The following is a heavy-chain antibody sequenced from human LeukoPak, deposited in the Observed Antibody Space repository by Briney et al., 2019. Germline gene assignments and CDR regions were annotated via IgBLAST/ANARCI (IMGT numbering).Heavy chain of an antibody. D-gene: IGHD3-10*01. Sequence: SETLSLTCTVSGVSISSYYWSWIRQPPGKGLEWIGFIYYSGSTDFNPSLKSRVTISVDTSKNQFSLKLSSVTAADTAVYYCARSGNVDGAFDTWGQGTMVTVSS. V-gene: IGHV4-59*01. J-gene: IGHJ3*02. CDR1: GVSISSYY. CDR3: ARSGNVDGAFDT. CDR2: IYYSGST.